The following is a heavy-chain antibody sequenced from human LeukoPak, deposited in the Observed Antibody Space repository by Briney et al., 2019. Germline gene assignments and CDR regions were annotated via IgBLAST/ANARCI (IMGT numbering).Heavy chain of an antibody. CDR2: IYPGDSDT. D-gene: IGHD6-19*01. CDR3: ARQGFSSGFYWFDP. CDR1: GYKFTNYW. Sequence: GESLKISCKGSGYKFTNYWIGWVRQMPGKGLEWMGIIYPGDSDTKYSPSFQGQVTISADKSISTAYLQWSSLKASDTAMYYCARQGFSSGFYWFDPWGQGTLVTVSS. V-gene: IGHV5-51*01. J-gene: IGHJ5*02.